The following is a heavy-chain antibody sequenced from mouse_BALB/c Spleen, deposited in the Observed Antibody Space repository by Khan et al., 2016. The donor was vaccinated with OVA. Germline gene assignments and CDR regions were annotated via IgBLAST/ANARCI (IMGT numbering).Heavy chain of an antibody. CDR3: ATSYFYGYYFAY. D-gene: IGHD1-1*01. Sequence: EVELVESGGGLVQSGGSRKLSCAASGFTFTSYGMHWIRQAPEKGLEWVAYISSDSNTIYYADTVKGRFTISRDNPTNTLFLQMTSLRSGDTAMYFCATSYFYGYYFAYWGQGTTLTVSS. J-gene: IGHJ2*01. V-gene: IGHV5-17*02. CDR1: GFTFTSYG. CDR2: ISSDSNTI.